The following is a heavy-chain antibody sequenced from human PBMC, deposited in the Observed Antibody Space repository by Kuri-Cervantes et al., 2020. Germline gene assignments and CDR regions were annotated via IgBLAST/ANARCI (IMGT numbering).Heavy chain of an antibody. CDR3: AKGSPLITMVRGVTEYFDY. D-gene: IGHD3-10*01. J-gene: IGHJ4*02. Sequence: GESLKISCAASGFTFSSYWMSWVRQAPGKGLEWVANIKQDGSEKYYVDSVKGRFTISRDNSKNTLYLQMNSLRAEDTAVYYCAKGSPLITMVRGVTEYFDYWGQGTLVTVSS. CDR1: GFTFSSYW. V-gene: IGHV3-7*01. CDR2: IKQDGSEK.